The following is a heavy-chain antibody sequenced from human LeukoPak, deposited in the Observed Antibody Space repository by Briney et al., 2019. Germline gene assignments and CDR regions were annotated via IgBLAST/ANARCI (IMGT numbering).Heavy chain of an antibody. J-gene: IGHJ4*02. D-gene: IGHD1-1*01. CDR2: IKQDGSEK. Sequence: GGSLRLSCAASGFTFGSYWMSWVRQAPGKGLEWVANIKQDGSEKYYVDSVKGRFTISRDNAKNSLYLQMNSLRAEDTAVYYCARDNWNSHIYWGQGTLVTVSS. CDR3: ARDNWNSHIY. CDR1: GFTFGSYW. V-gene: IGHV3-7*01.